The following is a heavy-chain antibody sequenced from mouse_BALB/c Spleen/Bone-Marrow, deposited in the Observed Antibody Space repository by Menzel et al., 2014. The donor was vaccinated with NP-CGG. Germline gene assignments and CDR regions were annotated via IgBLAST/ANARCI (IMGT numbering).Heavy chain of an antibody. CDR3: ERDNYYDYDGFAY. V-gene: IGHV5-6-3*01. Sequence: EVKVVESGGGLVQPGGSLTISCAASGFTFSSYGMSWVRQTPDKRLDLVATINSNGGSTYYPDSVKGRFTISRDNAKNTLYLQMSSLKSEDTAMYYCERDNYYDYDGFAYWGQGTLVTVSA. CDR2: INSNGGST. CDR1: GFTFSSYG. J-gene: IGHJ3*01. D-gene: IGHD2-4*01.